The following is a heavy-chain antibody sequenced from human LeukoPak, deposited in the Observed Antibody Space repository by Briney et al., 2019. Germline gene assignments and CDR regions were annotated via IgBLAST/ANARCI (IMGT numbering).Heavy chain of an antibody. CDR3: AKAPLGGWLLKYYFDY. Sequence: RPGGSLRLSCAASGFTFSSYSMNWVRQAPGKGLEWVSAISGSGGSTYYADSVKGRFTISRDNSKNTLYLQMNSLRAEDTAVYYCAKAPLGGWLLKYYFDYWGQGTLVTVSS. J-gene: IGHJ4*02. V-gene: IGHV3-23*01. D-gene: IGHD3-9*01. CDR1: GFTFSSYS. CDR2: ISGSGGST.